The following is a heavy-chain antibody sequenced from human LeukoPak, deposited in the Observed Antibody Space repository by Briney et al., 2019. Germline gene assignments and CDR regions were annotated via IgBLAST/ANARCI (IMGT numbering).Heavy chain of an antibody. D-gene: IGHD6-19*01. CDR1: GGSISSSSYY. Sequence: SETLSLTCTVSGGSISSSSYYWGWIRQPPGKGLEWIGSIYYSGSTYYNPSLKSRVTISVDTSKNQFSLKLSSVTAADTAVYYCARAGAVAGPKDYWGQGTLVTVSS. J-gene: IGHJ4*02. CDR2: IYYSGST. V-gene: IGHV4-39*07. CDR3: ARAGAVAGPKDY.